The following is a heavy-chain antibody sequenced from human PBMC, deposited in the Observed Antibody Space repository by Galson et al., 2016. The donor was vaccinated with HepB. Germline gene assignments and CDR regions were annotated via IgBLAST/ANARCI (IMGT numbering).Heavy chain of an antibody. Sequence: SLRLSCAASGFTFRNYAMSWVRQAPGKGLEWVSTISGSGGTTYSGDSVKGRFTSSRDNSKKTVYLQLKSLRAEDTAVYYCARSNDYGDYYFDYWGQGTLVTVSS. CDR3: ARSNDYGDYYFDY. D-gene: IGHD4-17*01. CDR2: ISGSGGTT. J-gene: IGHJ4*02. V-gene: IGHV3-23*01. CDR1: GFTFRNYA.